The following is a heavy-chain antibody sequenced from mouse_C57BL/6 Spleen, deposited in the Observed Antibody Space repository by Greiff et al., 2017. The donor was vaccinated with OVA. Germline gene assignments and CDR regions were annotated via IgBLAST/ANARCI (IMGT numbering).Heavy chain of an antibody. D-gene: IGHD2-1*01. CDR2: INPYNGGT. CDR1: GYTFTDYY. Sequence: EVQLQQSGPVLVKPGASVKMSCKASGYTFTDYYMNWVKQSHGKSLEWIGVINPYNGGTSYNQKFKGKATFTVDKSSSTSYRELNSLTSDDSAVYYCARGYYGQYYFDYWGQGTTLTVSS. V-gene: IGHV1-19*01. CDR3: ARGYYGQYYFDY. J-gene: IGHJ2*01.